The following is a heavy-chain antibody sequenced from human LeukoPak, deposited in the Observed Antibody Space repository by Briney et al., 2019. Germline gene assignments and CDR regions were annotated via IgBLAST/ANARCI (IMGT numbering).Heavy chain of an antibody. CDR2: VHPNSGNT. CDR1: GYPFTTRE. D-gene: IGHD1-14*01. J-gene: IGHJ5*02. Sequence: GVSVKVSCKTSGYPFTTREINWARQAAGQGLEWMGWVHPNSGNTAYAQKFQGRVTMTRDTSISTAYMELSGLRFDDTAVYFCARGPRNDPWGQGTLVTVSS. CDR3: ARGPRNDP. V-gene: IGHV1-8*01.